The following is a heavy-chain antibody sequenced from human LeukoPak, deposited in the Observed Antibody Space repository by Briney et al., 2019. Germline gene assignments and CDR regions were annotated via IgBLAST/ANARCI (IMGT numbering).Heavy chain of an antibody. J-gene: IGHJ5*02. CDR2: IIPIFGTA. Sequence: SVKVSCKASGGTFSSYAISWVRQAPGQGLEWMGGIIPIFGTANYAQKFQGRVTITADESTSTAYMELSSLRSEDTAVYYCTTNRVNTAMFKGPSWGQGTLVTVSS. CDR1: GGTFSSYA. V-gene: IGHV1-69*13. CDR3: TTNRVNTAMFKGPS. D-gene: IGHD5-18*01.